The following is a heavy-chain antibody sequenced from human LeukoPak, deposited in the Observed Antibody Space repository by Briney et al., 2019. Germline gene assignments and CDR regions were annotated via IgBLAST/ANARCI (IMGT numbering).Heavy chain of an antibody. V-gene: IGHV3-23*01. J-gene: IGHJ5*02. D-gene: IGHD5-18*01. CDR2: ISGSGGST. CDR1: GFIFSNYA. CDR3: AAVDVDTAFP. Sequence: GGSLRLSCAASGFIFSNYAMSWVRQAPGKGLEWVSAISGSGGSTYYADSVKGRFTISRDNAKNTLYLQMNSLRAEDTAVYYCAAVDVDTAFPWGQGTLVTVSS.